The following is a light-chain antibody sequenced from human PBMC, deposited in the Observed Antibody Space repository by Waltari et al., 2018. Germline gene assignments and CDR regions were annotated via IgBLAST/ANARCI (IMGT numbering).Light chain of an antibody. J-gene: IGLJ1*01. CDR3: YSYAGGRV. Sequence: QSALTQPASVSGSPGQSIPISCTGSRCDVGSSTLFSWYLQHPGKAPKLIIYEVTKRPSGVSNRFSGSKSGNTASLTISGLQAEDEADYYCYSYAGGRVFGTGTKVTVL. CDR2: EVT. CDR1: RCDVGSSTL. V-gene: IGLV2-23*02.